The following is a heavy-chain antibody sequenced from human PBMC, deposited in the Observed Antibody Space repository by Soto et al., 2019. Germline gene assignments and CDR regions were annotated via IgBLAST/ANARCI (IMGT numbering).Heavy chain of an antibody. V-gene: IGHV3-33*01. CDR3: ARDGNYDILTGYYNYYYGMDV. Sequence: SLRLSCAASGFTFSSYGMHWVRQAPGKGLEWVAVIWYDGSNKYYADSVKGRFTISRDNSKNTLYLQMNSLRAEDTAVYYCARDGNYDILTGYYNYYYGMDVWGQGTTVTVSS. J-gene: IGHJ6*02. D-gene: IGHD3-9*01. CDR1: GFTFSSYG. CDR2: IWYDGSNK.